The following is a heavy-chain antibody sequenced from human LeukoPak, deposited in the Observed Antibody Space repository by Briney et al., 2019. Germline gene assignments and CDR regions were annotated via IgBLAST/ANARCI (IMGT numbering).Heavy chain of an antibody. CDR3: ARGRKQQLVHYYYYYXXXV. CDR1: SGSISSSSYY. D-gene: IGHD6-13*01. Sequence: SETLSLTCTVSSGSISSSSYYWSWIRQPAGKGLEWIGRIYTTGSTNYNPSLKSRVTISVDTSKNQFSLKLSSVPAADTAVYYCARGRKQQLVHYYYYYXXXVWGXXXTXTVSS. CDR2: IYTTGST. J-gene: IGHJ6*03. V-gene: IGHV4-61*02.